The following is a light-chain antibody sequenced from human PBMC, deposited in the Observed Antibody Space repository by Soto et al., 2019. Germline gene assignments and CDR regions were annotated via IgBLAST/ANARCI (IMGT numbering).Light chain of an antibody. J-gene: IGKJ4*01. Sequence: DIVMTQSPFALSASVGDRVTITCRACQNIRGFLHWYQQKPGKAPKLLIYGTSNLESGVPSRFGYRGSGKVFTVTISGLQLEDFASYYCQHSFSNYFSFGGGTKVEI. CDR3: QHSFSNYFS. CDR1: QNIRGF. V-gene: IGKV1-39*01. CDR2: GTS.